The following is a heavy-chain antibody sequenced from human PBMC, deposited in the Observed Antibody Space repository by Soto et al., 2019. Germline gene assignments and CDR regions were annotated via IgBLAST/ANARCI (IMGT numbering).Heavy chain of an antibody. J-gene: IGHJ5*02. CDR3: ARGDYYGSGSYYVDRDWFDP. CDR2: INAGNGNT. D-gene: IGHD3-10*01. Sequence: ASVKVSCKASGYTFTSYAMHWVRQAPGQRLEWMGWINAGNGNTKYSQKFQGRVTITRDTSASTAYMELSSLRSEDTAVYYCARGDYYGSGSYYVDRDWFDPWGQGTLVTVSS. CDR1: GYTFTSYA. V-gene: IGHV1-3*01.